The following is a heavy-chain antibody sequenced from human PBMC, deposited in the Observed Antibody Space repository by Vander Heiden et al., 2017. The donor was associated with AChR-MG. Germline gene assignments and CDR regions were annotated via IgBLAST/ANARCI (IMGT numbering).Heavy chain of an antibody. CDR3: ARAIVVVTAIVYFDY. CDR1: GGSISSGGYS. Sequence: QLQLQESGSGLVKPSQTLSLTCAVSGGSISSGGYSWSWIRQPPGKVLEWIGYIYHSGSTYYNPSLKSRVTISVDRSKNQFSLKLSSVTAADTAVYYCARAIVVVTAIVYFDYWGQGTLVTVSS. V-gene: IGHV4-30-2*01. D-gene: IGHD2-21*02. CDR2: IYHSGST. J-gene: IGHJ4*02.